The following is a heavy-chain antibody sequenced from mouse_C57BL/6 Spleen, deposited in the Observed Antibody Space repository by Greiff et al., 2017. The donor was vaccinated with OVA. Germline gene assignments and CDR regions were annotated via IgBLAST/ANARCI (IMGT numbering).Heavy chain of an antibody. CDR1: GYSFTGYF. Sequence: VQLQQSGPELVKPGASVKISCKASGYSFTGYFMNWVMQSHGKSLEWIGRINPYNGDTFYNQKFKGKATLTVDKSSSTAHMELRSLTSEDSAVYYCARSDFDGYYAMDYWGQGTSVTVSS. CDR2: INPYNGDT. J-gene: IGHJ4*01. D-gene: IGHD2-3*01. CDR3: ARSDFDGYYAMDY. V-gene: IGHV1-20*01.